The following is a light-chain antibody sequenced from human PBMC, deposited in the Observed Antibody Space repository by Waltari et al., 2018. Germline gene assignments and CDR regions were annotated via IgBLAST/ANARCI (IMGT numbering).Light chain of an antibody. V-gene: IGLV2-11*01. Sequence: QSALTQPRSVSGSPGQSVTISCTGTSSDVGGYNYVSWYQQHPGKAPKLMIYDVSKRPSGVPDRFSGSKPGNTASLTISGLQAEDEADCYCWSYAGSYTSDYVFGTGTKVTVL. CDR2: DVS. CDR3: WSYAGSYTSDYV. J-gene: IGLJ1*01. CDR1: SSDVGGYNY.